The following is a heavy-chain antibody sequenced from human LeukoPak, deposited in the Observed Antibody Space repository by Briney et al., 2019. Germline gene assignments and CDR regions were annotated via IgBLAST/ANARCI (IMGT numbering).Heavy chain of an antibody. CDR2: IKQDGSEK. J-gene: IGHJ4*02. D-gene: IGHD3-3*01. V-gene: IGHV3-7*01. CDR3: AREEEYYDFWSGYSN. Sequence: GGSLRLSCAASGFTFSSYWMSWVRQAPGKGLEWVANIKQDGSEKYYVDSVKGRFTISRDNAKNSLYLKMNSLRAEDTAVYYCAREEEYYDFWSGYSNWGQGTLVTVSS. CDR1: GFTFSSYW.